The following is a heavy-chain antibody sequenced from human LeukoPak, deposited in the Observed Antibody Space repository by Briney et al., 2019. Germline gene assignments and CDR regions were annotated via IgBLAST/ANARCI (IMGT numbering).Heavy chain of an antibody. J-gene: IGHJ4*02. CDR1: GFSLTNYA. V-gene: IGHV3-23*01. CDR3: ARASWISTAVAVC. CDR2: MKGRGET. D-gene: IGHD2-2*03. Sequence: PGGSLRLSGVASGFSLTNYAMSWVRQAPARGPDWLSSMKGRGETFYADSVRGRFTLSRDISRNTVYLQLNNLRVDDTATYYCARASWISTAVAVCWGQGTQVTVSS.